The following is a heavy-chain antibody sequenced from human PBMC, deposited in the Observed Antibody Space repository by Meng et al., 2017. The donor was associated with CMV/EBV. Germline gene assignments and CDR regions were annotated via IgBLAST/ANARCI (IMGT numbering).Heavy chain of an antibody. CDR1: GFTFSSYS. J-gene: IGHJ4*02. D-gene: IGHD3-9*01. CDR3: ASSYDIFTGYVSD. V-gene: IGHV3-21*01. Sequence: GESLKISCAASGFTFSSYSMNWVRQAPGKGLEWVSSISSSSSYIYYADSVKGRFPISRDNAKNSLYLQMNSLRAEDTAVYYCASSYDIFTGYVSDWGQGTLVTVSS. CDR2: ISSSSSYI.